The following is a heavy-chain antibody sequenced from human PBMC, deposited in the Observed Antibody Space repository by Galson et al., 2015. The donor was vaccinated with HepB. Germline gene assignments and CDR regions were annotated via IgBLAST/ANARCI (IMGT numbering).Heavy chain of an antibody. CDR2: MFYRGTI. Sequence: ETLSLTCVVSGDSISGSYWSWIRQPPGKGLEWIGYMFYRGTINYNPSLKNRVTFSADPSKNQVSLKMRSVTAADTAVYFCARDHGYYDNPRGGAFDIWGQGTMVTVA. V-gene: IGHV4-59*01. CDR1: GDSISGSY. J-gene: IGHJ3*02. CDR3: ARDHGYYDNPRGGAFDI. D-gene: IGHD3-22*01.